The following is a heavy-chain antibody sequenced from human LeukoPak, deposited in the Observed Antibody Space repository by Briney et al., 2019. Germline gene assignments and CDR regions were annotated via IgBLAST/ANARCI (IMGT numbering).Heavy chain of an antibody. J-gene: IGHJ3*02. D-gene: IGHD2-21*02. Sequence: PGRSLRLSCAASGFTFSSYGMHWVRQAPGKGLEWVALIWYDGSNKYYADSVKGRFTISRDNSKNTLYLQMNSLRAEDTAVYYCARDLWCGADCYGTFDIWGQGTMVSVSS. V-gene: IGHV3-33*01. CDR3: ARDLWCGADCYGTFDI. CDR1: GFTFSSYG. CDR2: IWYDGSNK.